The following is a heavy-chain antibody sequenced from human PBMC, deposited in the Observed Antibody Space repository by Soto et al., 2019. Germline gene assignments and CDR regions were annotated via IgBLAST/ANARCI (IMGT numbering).Heavy chain of an antibody. CDR2: IHYSGRT. J-gene: IGHJ5*02. CDR1: GGSITSGAYY. D-gene: IGHD3-22*01. Sequence: SETLSLTCAVSGGSITSGAYYWSWIRQHPGKGLEWIAYIHYSGRTYYNPSLKSRVTISVDTSNNQFSLKLSSVTAADTAVYYCARYYFDSSGYSNWFDPWGQGTLVTVS. CDR3: ARYYFDSSGYSNWFDP. V-gene: IGHV4-31*11.